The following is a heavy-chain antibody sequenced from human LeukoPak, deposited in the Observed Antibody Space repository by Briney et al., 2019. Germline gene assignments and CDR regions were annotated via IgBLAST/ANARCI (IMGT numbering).Heavy chain of an antibody. Sequence: GGSLRLSCAASGFTFSSYAMSWVRQAPGKGLEWVSAISGSGGSTYYADSVKGRFTISRDNSKNTLYLQMNSLRAKDTAVYYCAKDLRRFTMNDAFDIWGQGTMVTVSS. CDR3: AKDLRRFTMNDAFDI. D-gene: IGHD3-22*01. CDR1: GFTFSSYA. J-gene: IGHJ3*02. CDR2: ISGSGGST. V-gene: IGHV3-23*01.